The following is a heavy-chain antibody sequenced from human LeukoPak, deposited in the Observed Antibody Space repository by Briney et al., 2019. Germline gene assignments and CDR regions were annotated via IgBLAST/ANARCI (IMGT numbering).Heavy chain of an antibody. D-gene: IGHD1-26*01. CDR2: INSDGSST. CDR3: ARRGPGGLDY. CDR1: GLTFSGYW. V-gene: IGHV3-74*01. Sequence: GGSLRLSCAASGLTFSGYWIHWVRQAPGKRLVWVSRINSDGSSTSYADSVKGRFTISRDNAKNTLYLQMNSLRAEDTAVYYCARRGPGGLDYWGQGILVTVSS. J-gene: IGHJ4*02.